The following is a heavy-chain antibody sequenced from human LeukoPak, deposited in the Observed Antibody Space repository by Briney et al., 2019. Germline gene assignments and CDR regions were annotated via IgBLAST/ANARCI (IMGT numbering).Heavy chain of an antibody. Sequence: GGSLRLSCTTSGFTFGDYAISWVRQAPGKGLEWVGFIRSKTYGGTTEFATSVKGRFSMSRDDSRSIAYVQMNSLKTEDTGVYYCTRGELRRPDFWGQGTPVTVSS. CDR3: TRGELRRPDF. CDR2: IRSKTYGGTT. J-gene: IGHJ4*02. V-gene: IGHV3-49*04. CDR1: GFTFGDYA. D-gene: IGHD1-7*01.